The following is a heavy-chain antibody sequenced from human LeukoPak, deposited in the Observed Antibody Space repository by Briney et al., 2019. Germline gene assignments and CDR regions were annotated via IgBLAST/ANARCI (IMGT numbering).Heavy chain of an antibody. D-gene: IGHD3-22*01. J-gene: IGHJ5*02. CDR3: AKGSSGYFVDL. V-gene: IGHV3-43*02. Sequence: GGSLRLSCAASGFTFDDYAMFWVRQAPGKGLEWVSLISKDGIGTNYADSVKGRFTISRDNSKNTLFLQMNSLRAEDTALYYCAKGSSGYFVDLWGQGTLVTVSS. CDR1: GFTFDDYA. CDR2: ISKDGIGT.